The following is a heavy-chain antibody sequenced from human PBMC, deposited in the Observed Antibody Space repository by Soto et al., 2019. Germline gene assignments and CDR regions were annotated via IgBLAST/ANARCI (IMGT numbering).Heavy chain of an antibody. CDR3: AGSGYYHNSGTDV. D-gene: IGHD3-22*01. Sequence: SETLSLTCAVSGGSISSGGYSWSWIRQPPGKGLEWIGYIYHSGSTYYNPSLKRRVTISVDRSKNQFSLKLSSVPAADTAVYYCAGSGYYHNSGTDVWGQGTTVNVSS. V-gene: IGHV4-30-2*01. CDR2: IYHSGST. J-gene: IGHJ6*02. CDR1: GGSISSGGYS.